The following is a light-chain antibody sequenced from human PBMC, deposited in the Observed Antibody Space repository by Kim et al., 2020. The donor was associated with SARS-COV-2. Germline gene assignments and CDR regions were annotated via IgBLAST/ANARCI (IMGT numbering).Light chain of an antibody. Sequence: ASISGTSSQSRVYRDGNTYLDWFHQRPGQSPRGLFYTVSNRDPGAPDRFSVSGSGTDFTLQISRVEAEHVGVYYCMQGTLWPFTFGPGTKVYIK. CDR1: QSRVYRDGNTY. J-gene: IGKJ3*01. V-gene: IGKV2-30*01. CDR2: TVS. CDR3: MQGTLWPFT.